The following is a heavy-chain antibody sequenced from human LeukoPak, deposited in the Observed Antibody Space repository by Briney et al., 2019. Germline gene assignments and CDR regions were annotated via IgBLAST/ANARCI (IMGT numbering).Heavy chain of an antibody. CDR1: GYTFTGYY. V-gene: IGHV1-69*02. CDR3: ARTTVAYYYYGMDV. CDR2: IIPILGIA. J-gene: IGHJ6*02. Sequence: ASVKVSCKASGYTFTGYYMHWVRQAPGQGLEWVGRIIPILGIANYAQRFQGRVTITADKSTSTAYMELSSLRSEDTAVYYCARTTVAYYYYGMDVWGQGTTVTVSS. D-gene: IGHD4-17*01.